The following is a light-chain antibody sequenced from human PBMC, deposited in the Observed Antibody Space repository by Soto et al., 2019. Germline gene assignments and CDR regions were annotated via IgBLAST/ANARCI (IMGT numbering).Light chain of an antibody. CDR3: QQLSRYPLT. Sequence: DIPLTQSPSVLSASVGETVTITCRASQALSNYLAWYQQKPGKAPDLLIYSASTLQSGVPSRFSGSGSETEFSLTIRALQPEDFATYYCQQLSRYPLTFGGGTKVDIK. CDR1: QALSNY. CDR2: SAS. V-gene: IGKV1-9*01. J-gene: IGKJ4*01.